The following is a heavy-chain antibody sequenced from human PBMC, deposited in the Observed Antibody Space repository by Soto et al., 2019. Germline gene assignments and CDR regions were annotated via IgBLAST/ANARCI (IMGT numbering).Heavy chain of an antibody. J-gene: IGHJ5*02. D-gene: IGHD2-2*01. CDR2: IYSGGST. CDR1: GFTVSSNY. CDR3: ARDLRRGDIMPGWFGP. V-gene: IGHV3-53*02. Sequence: EVQLVETGGGLIQPGGSLRLSCAASGFTVSSNYMSWVRQAPGKGLEWVSVIYSGGSTYYADSVKGRFTISRDNSKNTLYLQMNSLRAEDTAVYYCARDLRRGDIMPGWFGPWGQGTLVTVSS.